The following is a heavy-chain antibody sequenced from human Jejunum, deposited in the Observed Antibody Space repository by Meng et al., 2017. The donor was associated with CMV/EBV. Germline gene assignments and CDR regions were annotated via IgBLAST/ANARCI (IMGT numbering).Heavy chain of an antibody. CDR3: AQDTHYYASSGYYVYDH. Sequence: FPFSTYGVHWVTQAPGKGLEWVAAISHDGSRTYYRDSVLGRFTISRVNSKNAVYLEMNSLRAEDTAFYYCAQDTHYYASSGYYVYDHWGQGTLVTVSS. J-gene: IGHJ4*02. D-gene: IGHD3-22*01. CDR2: ISHDGSRT. CDR1: FPFSTYG. V-gene: IGHV3-30*18.